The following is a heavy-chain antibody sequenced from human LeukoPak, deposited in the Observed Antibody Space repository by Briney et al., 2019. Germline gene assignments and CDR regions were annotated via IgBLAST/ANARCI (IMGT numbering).Heavy chain of an antibody. Sequence: SETLSLTCTVSGGSISSYYWSWIRQPPGKGLEWIGYISYSGSTNCNPSLKSRVTISVDTSKNQLSLNVSSVTAADTAVYYCARHSGGIAAAGFDYWGRGTLVTVSS. V-gene: IGHV4-59*08. CDR2: ISYSGST. CDR3: ARHSGGIAAAGFDY. D-gene: IGHD6-13*01. CDR1: GGSISSYY. J-gene: IGHJ4*02.